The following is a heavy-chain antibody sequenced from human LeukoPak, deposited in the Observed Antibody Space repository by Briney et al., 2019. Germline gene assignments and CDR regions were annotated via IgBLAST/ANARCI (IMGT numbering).Heavy chain of an antibody. CDR1: GGSISSSNW. V-gene: IGHV4-4*02. J-gene: IGHJ5*02. CDR3: ANENRGGSSWYSLAS. CDR2: IYHSGST. Sequence: MASGTLSLTCPVSGGSISSSNWWSWVRQPPGKGLEWIGEIYHSGSTKYNPFLKSRVTISVQKSKNQFSLKLTSVTAADTAVYYCANENRGGSSWYSLASWGQGVLVTVSS. D-gene: IGHD6-13*01.